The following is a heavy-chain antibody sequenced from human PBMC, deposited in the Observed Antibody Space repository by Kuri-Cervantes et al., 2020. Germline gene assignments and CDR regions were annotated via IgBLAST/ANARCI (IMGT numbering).Heavy chain of an antibody. CDR2: ISYDGSSK. Sequence: GGSLRLSCAASGFTFSSYAMHWVRQAPGKGLEWVAVISYDGSSKNYADSVKGRFTISRDNAKNSLYLQMNNLRAEDTAIYYCARGVCAGCAFEIWGQGTMVTVSS. V-gene: IGHV3-30-3*01. CDR3: ARGVCAGCAFEI. D-gene: IGHD3-3*01. J-gene: IGHJ3*02. CDR1: GFTFSSYA.